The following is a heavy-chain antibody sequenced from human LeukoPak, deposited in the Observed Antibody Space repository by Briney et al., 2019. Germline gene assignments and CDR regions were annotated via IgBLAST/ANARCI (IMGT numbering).Heavy chain of an antibody. CDR3: ARDRGDFALD. CDR2: IYPRGNT. Sequence: SETLSLTCTVSGGSISSDSWSWIRQPPGEGLEWIGYIYPRGNTDYNPSLKSRVSISVDTSTNQVSLKLNSVTAADTAVYYCARDRGDFALDWGQGTLVTVSS. V-gene: IGHV4-59*01. D-gene: IGHD7-27*01. CDR1: GGSISSDS. J-gene: IGHJ4*02.